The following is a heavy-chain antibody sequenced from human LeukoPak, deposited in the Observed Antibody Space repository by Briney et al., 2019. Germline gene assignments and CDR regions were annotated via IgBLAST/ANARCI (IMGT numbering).Heavy chain of an antibody. J-gene: IGHJ5*02. Sequence: SETLSLTCTVSGGSISSYYWSWIRQPPGKGLEWIGYIYYSGSTNYNPSLKSRVTISVDTSKNQFSLKLSSVTAADTAVYYCARDYRYSSGWYPSNWFDPWGQGTLVTVSS. CDR1: GGSISSYY. CDR2: IYYSGST. V-gene: IGHV4-59*12. D-gene: IGHD6-19*01. CDR3: ARDYRYSSGWYPSNWFDP.